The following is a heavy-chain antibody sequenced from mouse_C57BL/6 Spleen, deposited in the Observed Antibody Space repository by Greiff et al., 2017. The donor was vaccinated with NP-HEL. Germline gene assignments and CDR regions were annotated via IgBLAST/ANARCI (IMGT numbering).Heavy chain of an antibody. Sequence: VKLMESGAELVKPGASVKISCKASGYAFSSYWMNWVKQRPGKGLEWIGQIYPGDGDTNYNGKFKGKATLTADKSSSTAYMQLSSLTSEDSAVYFCARDYGNYYAMDYWGQGTSVTVSS. CDR2: IYPGDGDT. CDR3: ARDYGNYYAMDY. J-gene: IGHJ4*01. CDR1: GYAFSSYW. V-gene: IGHV1-80*01. D-gene: IGHD2-1*01.